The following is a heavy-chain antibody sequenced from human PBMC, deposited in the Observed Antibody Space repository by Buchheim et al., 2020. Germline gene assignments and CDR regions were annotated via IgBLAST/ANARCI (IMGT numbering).Heavy chain of an antibody. CDR1: GFTFSSYW. D-gene: IGHD1-14*01. Sequence: EVQLVESGGGLVQPGESLRLSCGASGFTFSSYWMSWVRQAPGKGLELVANIKHDGTEQFHVDSVKGRFTISRDDATKSLYLQMNSHRVEDTAVYYCSRAEDYWGQGTL. CDR2: IKHDGTEQ. J-gene: IGHJ4*02. V-gene: IGHV3-7*01. CDR3: SRAEDY.